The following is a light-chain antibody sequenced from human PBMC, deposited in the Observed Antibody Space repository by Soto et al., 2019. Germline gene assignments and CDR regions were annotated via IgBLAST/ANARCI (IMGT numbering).Light chain of an antibody. CDR1: QSISSW. J-gene: IGKJ2*01. V-gene: IGKV1-5*03. CDR3: QQYHSYST. Sequence: DIQMTQSPSTLSASVGDRVTITCRASQSISSWLAWYQQKPGKAPKLLIYKASSLESGVPSRFSGSGSGTEFTLTISSLQPDDFATYYCQQYHSYSTFGQGTKLGIK. CDR2: KAS.